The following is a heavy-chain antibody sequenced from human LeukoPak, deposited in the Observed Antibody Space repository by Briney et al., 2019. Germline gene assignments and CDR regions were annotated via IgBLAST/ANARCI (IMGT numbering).Heavy chain of an antibody. J-gene: IGHJ4*02. D-gene: IGHD3-10*01. CDR2: IWYDGSNK. Sequence: GGSLRLSCAASGFTFSSYGMHWVRQAPGKGLEWVAVIWYDGSNKYYADSVKGRFTISIDNSKNTLYLQMNSLRAEDTAVYYCAKESDYYGSGSSVRRYFDYWGQGTLVTVSS. CDR3: AKESDYYGSGSSVRRYFDY. CDR1: GFTFSSYG. V-gene: IGHV3-33*06.